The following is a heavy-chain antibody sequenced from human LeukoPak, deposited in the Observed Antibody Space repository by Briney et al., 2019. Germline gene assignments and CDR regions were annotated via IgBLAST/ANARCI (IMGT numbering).Heavy chain of an antibody. CDR3: SRAGSGDIQSIYFDY. V-gene: IGHV3-73*01. J-gene: IGHJ4*02. Sequence: GGSLRPSCAASGFILGGFDVHWVRQAYGKWLEWVGRIKTKRESDATAYAASVKGRFTLSRDDSKTTAYLQMNSLRPEATAVYYCSRAGSGDIQSIYFDYWGQGTLVTVSS. CDR1: GFILGGFD. CDR2: IKTKRESDAT. D-gene: IGHD2-21*01.